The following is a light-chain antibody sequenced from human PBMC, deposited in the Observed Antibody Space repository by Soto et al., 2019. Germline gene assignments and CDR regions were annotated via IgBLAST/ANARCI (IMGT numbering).Light chain of an antibody. V-gene: IGLV2-14*01. CDR2: EVT. J-gene: IGLJ3*02. Sequence: QSALTQPASVSGSPGQSITISCTGTSSDVGGYRYVSWYQQHPGKAPKLMIYEVTNRPSGVSNRFSGSKSGNTASLTISGLQAEDEADYYCSSYTTSSTYWVFGGGTQLTVL. CDR3: SSYTTSSTYWV. CDR1: SSDVGGYRY.